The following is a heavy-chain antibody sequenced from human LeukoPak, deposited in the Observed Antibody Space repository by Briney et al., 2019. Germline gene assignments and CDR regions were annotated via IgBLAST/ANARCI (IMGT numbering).Heavy chain of an antibody. CDR1: GYTVTTYG. V-gene: IGHV1-18*01. Sequence: ASVKVSCKASGYTVTTYGINWVRQAPGQGLEWMGWISAYSGHTKYAQRLQGRVTMTTDTSTNTAYMQLTSLRSDDTAVYYCARGVSTVTTRGDYYYMDVWGKGTTVTVSS. CDR3: ARGVSTVTTRGDYYYMDV. J-gene: IGHJ6*03. CDR2: ISAYSGHT. D-gene: IGHD4-17*01.